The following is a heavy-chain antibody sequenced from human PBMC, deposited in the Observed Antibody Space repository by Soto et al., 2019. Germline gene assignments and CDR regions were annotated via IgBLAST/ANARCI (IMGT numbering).Heavy chain of an antibody. CDR1: GYTLTELS. CDR3: AALYGDYLNNWFDP. J-gene: IGHJ5*02. Sequence: AASVKVSCKVSGYTLTELSMHWVRQAPGKGLEWMGGFDPEDGETIYAQKFQGRVTMTEDTSTDTAYMELSSLRSEDTAVYYCAALYGDYLNNWFDPWGQGTLVTVSS. CDR2: FDPEDGET. D-gene: IGHD4-17*01. V-gene: IGHV1-24*01.